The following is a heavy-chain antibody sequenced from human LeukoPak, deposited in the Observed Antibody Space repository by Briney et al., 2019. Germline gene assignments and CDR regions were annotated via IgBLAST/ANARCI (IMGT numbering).Heavy chain of an antibody. CDR2: ISGSGGST. CDR3: AKGSSSSWSLFGY. CDR1: GFTFSSYW. V-gene: IGHV3-23*01. J-gene: IGHJ4*02. Sequence: GGSLRLSCAASGFTFSSYWMTWVRQAPGKGLEWVSTISGSGGSTYYADSVKGRFTISRDNSKNTLSLQMNSLRVEDTAVYYCAKGSSSSWSLFGYWGQGTLVTVSS. D-gene: IGHD6-13*01.